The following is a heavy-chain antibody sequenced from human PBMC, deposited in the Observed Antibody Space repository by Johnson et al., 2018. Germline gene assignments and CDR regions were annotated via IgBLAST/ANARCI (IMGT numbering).Heavy chain of an antibody. D-gene: IGHD2-15*01. CDR3: AKGEYCRGGTCDRSCQH. Sequence: QVQLVQSGGGVVQPGRSLRLSCAASGFTFSSYAMHWVRQAPGKGLEWVAVISYDGSNKYYADSVKGRFTISRDNSKKTLFLQMNTLRAGDTAVNYLAKGEYCRGGTCDRSCQHWGQGRLVTGSS. CDR2: ISYDGSNK. CDR1: GFTFSSYA. J-gene: IGHJ1*01. V-gene: IGHV3-30-3*01.